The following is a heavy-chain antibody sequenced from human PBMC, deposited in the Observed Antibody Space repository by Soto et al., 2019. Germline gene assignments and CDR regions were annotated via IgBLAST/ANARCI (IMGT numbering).Heavy chain of an antibody. CDR2: ISSSSSYI. V-gene: IGHV3-21*01. J-gene: IGHJ3*02. Sequence: PGGSLRLSCAASGFTCSSYSMSWVRQATGKGLEWVSSISSSSSYIYYADSVKGRFTISRDNAKNSLYLQMNSLRAEDTAVYYCARVRPYCSGGSCYQAGTFDIWGQGTMVTVSS. CDR1: GFTCSSYS. CDR3: ARVRPYCSGGSCYQAGTFDI. D-gene: IGHD2-15*01.